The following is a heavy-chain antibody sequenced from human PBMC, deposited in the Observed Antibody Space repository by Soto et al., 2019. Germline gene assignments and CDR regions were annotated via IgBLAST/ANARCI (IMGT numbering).Heavy chain of an antibody. CDR1: GFTFSSYA. V-gene: IGHV3-23*01. Sequence: GGSLRLSCAASGFTFSSYAMSWVRQAPGKGLEWVSAISGSGGSTYYADSVKGRFTISRDNSKNTLYLQMNSLRAEDTAVYYCAKARALYYDFWRRYPLAYWGQGTLVTVSS. CDR2: ISGSGGST. J-gene: IGHJ4*02. D-gene: IGHD3-3*01. CDR3: AKARALYYDFWRRYPLAY.